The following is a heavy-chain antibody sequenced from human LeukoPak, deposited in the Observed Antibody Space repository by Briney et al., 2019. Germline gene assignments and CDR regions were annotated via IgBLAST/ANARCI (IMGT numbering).Heavy chain of an antibody. V-gene: IGHV4-34*01. Sequence: PSETLSLTCAVYGGSFSGYYWSWIRQPPGEGLEWIGEINHSGSTNYNPSLKSRVTISVDTSKNQFSLKLSSVTAADTAVYYCARVSGPPSPGIAVADLDYWGQGTLVTVSS. CDR3: ARVSGPPSPGIAVADLDY. J-gene: IGHJ4*02. D-gene: IGHD6-19*01. CDR2: INHSGST. CDR1: GGSFSGYY.